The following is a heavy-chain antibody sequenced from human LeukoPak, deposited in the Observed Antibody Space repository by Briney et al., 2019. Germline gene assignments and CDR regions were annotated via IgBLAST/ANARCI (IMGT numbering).Heavy chain of an antibody. D-gene: IGHD3-10*01. CDR3: ATMVSDSYFDY. CDR2: IYSGGST. CDR1: GFTVSSNY. J-gene: IGHJ4*02. V-gene: IGHV3-66*01. Sequence: GGSLRLSCAASGFTVSSNYMSWVRQPPGKGLEWVSVIYSGGSTYFADSVKGRFTISRDNSKNTLYLQMNGLRAEDTAVYYCATMVSDSYFDYWAQGTLVTVSS.